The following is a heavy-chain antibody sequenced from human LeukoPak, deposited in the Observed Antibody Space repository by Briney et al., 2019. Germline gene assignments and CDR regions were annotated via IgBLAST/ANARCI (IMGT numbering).Heavy chain of an antibody. J-gene: IGHJ4*02. CDR3: AKDARYSNSY. D-gene: IGHD6-6*01. CDR1: GFTFSSYA. V-gene: IGHV3-23*01. Sequence: GGSLRLSCAASGFTFSSYAMSWVRQAPGKGPEWVSSIDHSGGSTYFVDSVKGRFTISRDNSKNTLYLQLNSLRVEDTAVYFCAKDARYSNSYWGQGTLVTVSS. CDR2: IDHSGGST.